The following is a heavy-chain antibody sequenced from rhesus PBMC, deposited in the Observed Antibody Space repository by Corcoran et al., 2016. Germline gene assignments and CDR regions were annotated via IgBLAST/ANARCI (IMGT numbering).Heavy chain of an antibody. Sequence: QLQLQESGPGLVKPSETLSLTCAVSGGSITSNYWNWIRQPPGKALEWIGRISGSGGTTDYNPSLKSRVTISTATSKNQFSLKLSSVTAADTAVYYCARERGGISSDVDYWGQGVLVTVSS. D-gene: IGHD2-39*02. CDR1: GGSITSNY. CDR3: ARERGGISSDVDY. CDR2: ISGSGGTT. J-gene: IGHJ4*01. V-gene: IGHV4-173*01.